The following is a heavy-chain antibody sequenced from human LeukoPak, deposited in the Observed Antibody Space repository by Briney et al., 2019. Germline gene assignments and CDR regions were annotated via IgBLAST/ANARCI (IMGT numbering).Heavy chain of an antibody. D-gene: IGHD1-7*01. J-gene: IGHJ1*01. V-gene: IGHV4-39*01. CDR1: GGSFSSISYY. CDR2: IYYSGST. CDR3: AGEGNYAQEH. Sequence: SETLSLTCTVSGGSFSSISYYWGWIRQPPGKGLEWIGSIYYSGSTYYNPSLKSRVTISVDTSKNQFSLKLSSVTAADTAVYYCAGEGNYAQEHWGQGTLVTVSS.